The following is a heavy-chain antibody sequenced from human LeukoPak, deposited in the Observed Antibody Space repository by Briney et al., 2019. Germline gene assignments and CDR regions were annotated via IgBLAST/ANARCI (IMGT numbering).Heavy chain of an antibody. CDR3: ARRFYYGSGSYLDY. J-gene: IGHJ4*02. V-gene: IGHV5-51*01. CDR1: GYSFTSYW. D-gene: IGHD3-10*01. Sequence: GASLKVSCKGSGYSFTSYWIGWVRQMPGKGLEWMGIIYPGDSDTRYSPSFRGQATISADKSISTAYLQWSSLKASDTAMYYCARRFYYGSGSYLDYWGQGTLVTVSS. CDR2: IYPGDSDT.